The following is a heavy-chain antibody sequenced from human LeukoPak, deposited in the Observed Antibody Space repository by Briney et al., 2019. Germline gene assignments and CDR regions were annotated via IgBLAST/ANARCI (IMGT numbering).Heavy chain of an antibody. Sequence: GGSLRLSCAASGFSFSSYSMNWVRQAPGKGLEWVSSISSSSVYIYYADSVRGRFTMSRDNAKSSLYLQMNSLRAEDTAVYYCARVALGGYPLDYWGQGTLVTVSS. CDR2: ISSSSVYI. CDR1: GFSFSSYS. CDR3: ARVALGGYPLDY. J-gene: IGHJ4*02. D-gene: IGHD5-12*01. V-gene: IGHV3-21*01.